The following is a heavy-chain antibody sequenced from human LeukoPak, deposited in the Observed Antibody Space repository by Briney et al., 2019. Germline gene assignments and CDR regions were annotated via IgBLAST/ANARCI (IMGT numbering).Heavy chain of an antibody. D-gene: IGHD5-24*01. CDR2: IYHSGST. CDR3: ARDKRDGYNFSNWFDP. CDR1: GYSISSGYY. V-gene: IGHV4-38-2*02. Sequence: SETLSLTCTVSGYSISSGYYWGWIRQPPGKGLEWIGSIYHSGSTYYNPSLKSRVTISVDTSKNQFSLKLSSVTAADTAVYYCARDKRDGYNFSNWFDPWGQGTLVTVSS. J-gene: IGHJ5*02.